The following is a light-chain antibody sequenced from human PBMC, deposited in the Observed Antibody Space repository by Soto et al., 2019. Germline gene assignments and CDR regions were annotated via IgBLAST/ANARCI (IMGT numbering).Light chain of an antibody. Sequence: QSVLTQPASVSGSPGQSITISCTGTSSDVGSYNYVSWYQQHPGKAPKLMIYEVSDRPSGISSRFSGSKSGNTASLTISGLQTEDEADYYCTSYTGSSTPYVFGTGTKVTVL. CDR3: TSYTGSSTPYV. CDR1: SSDVGSYNY. J-gene: IGLJ1*01. CDR2: EVS. V-gene: IGLV2-14*01.